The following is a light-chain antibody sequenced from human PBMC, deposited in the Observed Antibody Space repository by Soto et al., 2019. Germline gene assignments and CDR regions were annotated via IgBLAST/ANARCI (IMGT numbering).Light chain of an antibody. Sequence: DIVMTQSPLSLPVTPGEPASIFCRSSQSLLHSNGYNYLDWYLQKPGQSPQLLIYLGSNRASGVPDRFSGSGSGTDFTLKISRVEAEDVGVYYCMQALQTPPTFGQGTKV. CDR1: QSLLHSNGYNY. V-gene: IGKV2-28*01. CDR2: LGS. CDR3: MQALQTPPT. J-gene: IGKJ2*01.